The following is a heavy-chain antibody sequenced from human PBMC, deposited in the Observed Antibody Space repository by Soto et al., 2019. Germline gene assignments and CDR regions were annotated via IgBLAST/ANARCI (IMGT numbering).Heavy chain of an antibody. CDR3: ARDVSAWYAYSLDQ. J-gene: IGHJ4*02. Sequence: EVQLVESGGGFVQPGGSLRLSCRASGFNFSSDSLNWVRQAPGKGLEWLAYIGSNGRTRYYADSVKGRFTISRDNAQNSLFLQMNSLRDEDTAVYFCARDVSAWYAYSLDQWGQGTLVTVSS. CDR2: IGSNGRTR. D-gene: IGHD6-13*01. V-gene: IGHV3-48*02. CDR1: GFNFSSDS.